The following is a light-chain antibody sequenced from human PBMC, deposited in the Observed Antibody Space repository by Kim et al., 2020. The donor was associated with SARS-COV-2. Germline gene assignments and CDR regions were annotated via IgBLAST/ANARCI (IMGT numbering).Light chain of an antibody. Sequence: LSPGERATLACRASQKIRSTFFAWYQQKSGQPPRLLVYGASKRATDIPDRFSGDGSGTDFTLTIDRLEPEDFAVYYCQHYGTSPTFGQGTKVDIK. J-gene: IGKJ2*01. CDR1: QKIRSTF. CDR2: GAS. CDR3: QHYGTSPT. V-gene: IGKV3-20*01.